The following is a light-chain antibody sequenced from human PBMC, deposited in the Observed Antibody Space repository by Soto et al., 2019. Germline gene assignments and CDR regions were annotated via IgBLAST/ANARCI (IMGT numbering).Light chain of an antibody. CDR1: QGISSY. Sequence: AIRMTQSPSSLSAYTGDRVTITSRASQGISSYLAWYQQKPGKAPKLLIYAASTLQSGVPSRFSGSGSGTDFTLTISCLQSEDFATYYCQQYYSYPRTFGQGTKV. CDR3: QQYYSYPRT. V-gene: IGKV1-8*01. CDR2: AAS. J-gene: IGKJ1*01.